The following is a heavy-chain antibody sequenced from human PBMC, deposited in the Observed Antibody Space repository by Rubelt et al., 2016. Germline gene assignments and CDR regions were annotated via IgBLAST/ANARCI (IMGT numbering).Heavy chain of an antibody. D-gene: IGHD6-6*01. Sequence: QVQLVQSGAEVKKPGASVKVSCKASGYTFTSYGISWVRQAPGQGLEWMGWISAYNGNTNYAQKLQGRVTMTPDTSTSTAYMELRSLGSADTALYYWASGVIAARLFDYWGQGTLVTVSS. CDR2: ISAYNGNT. J-gene: IGHJ4*02. CDR3: ASGVIAARLFDY. CDR1: GYTFTSYG. V-gene: IGHV1-18*01.